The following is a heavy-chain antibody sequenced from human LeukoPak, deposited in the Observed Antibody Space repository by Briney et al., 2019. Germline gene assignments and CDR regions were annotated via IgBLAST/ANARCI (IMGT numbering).Heavy chain of an antibody. CDR3: ARDVGSGWYYFDY. CDR2: AYYSGST. J-gene: IGHJ4*02. V-gene: IGHV4-59*11. D-gene: IGHD6-19*01. Sequence: SETLSLTCTVSGGSISSHYWSWIRQPPGKGLVWIGYAYYSGSTNYSPSLKSRVTISLDTSKNQFSLKLSSVTAADTAVYYCARDVGSGWYYFDYWGQGTLVTVSS. CDR1: GGSISSHY.